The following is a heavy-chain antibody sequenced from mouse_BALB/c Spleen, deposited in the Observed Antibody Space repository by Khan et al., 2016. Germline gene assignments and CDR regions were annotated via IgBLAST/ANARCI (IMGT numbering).Heavy chain of an antibody. CDR3: ARSNYGNYEEGYTMDY. V-gene: IGHV14-3*02. CDR2: IDPANGNT. D-gene: IGHD2-1*01. J-gene: IGHJ4*01. CDR1: GFNIKDTY. Sequence: VQLQQSGAELVKPGASVKLSCTASGFNIKDTYMHWVKQRPEQGLEWLGRIDPANGNTKYDPKFQGKATITADTSSNTAYLQLSSLTSEDTAVYYCARSNYGNYEEGYTMDYWGQGTLVTVSS.